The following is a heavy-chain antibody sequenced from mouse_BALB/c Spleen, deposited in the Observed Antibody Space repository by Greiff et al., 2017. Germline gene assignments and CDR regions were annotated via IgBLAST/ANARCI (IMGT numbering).Heavy chain of an antibody. CDR1: GFNIKDTY. J-gene: IGHJ2*01. Sequence: EVKLQESGAELVKPGASVKLSCTASGFNIKDTYMHWVKQRPEQGLEWIGRIDHANGNTKYDPKFQGKATITSDTSSNTAYLQLSSLTSEDTAYYYCARLPVYGNYPFDYWGQGTTLTVSS. D-gene: IGHD2-1*01. CDR2: IDHANGNT. CDR3: ARLPVYGNYPFDY. V-gene: IGHV14-3*02.